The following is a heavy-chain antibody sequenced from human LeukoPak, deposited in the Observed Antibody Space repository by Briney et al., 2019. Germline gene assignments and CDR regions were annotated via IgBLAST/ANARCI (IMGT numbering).Heavy chain of an antibody. J-gene: IGHJ4*02. CDR3: ARLSSGSSSWYDIDC. D-gene: IGHD6-13*01. V-gene: IGHV4-59*08. CDR2: IYYSGST. CDR1: GGSISSYY. Sequence: SETLSLTCTVSGGSISSYYWSWIRQPPGKGLEWIGYIYYSGSTNYNPSLKSRVIISVDTSKNQFSLKLSSVTAADTAVYYCARLSSGSSSWYDIDCWGQGTLVTVSS.